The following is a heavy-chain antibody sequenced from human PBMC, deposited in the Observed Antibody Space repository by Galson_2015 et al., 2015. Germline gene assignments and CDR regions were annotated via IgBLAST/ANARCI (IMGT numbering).Heavy chain of an antibody. V-gene: IGHV3-53*01. J-gene: IGHJ6*02. CDR3: ARVAGQLPYYYGMDL. Sequence: SLRLSCAASGFSVNSDYISWVRQAPGKGLEWVSIIYSETMTYYADSVMGRFTISRDNSRKTVHLQMDRLRGDDTAVYYYARVAGQLPYYYGMDLWGQGTTVTVSS. CDR1: GFSVNSDY. D-gene: IGHD6-19*01. CDR2: IYSETMT.